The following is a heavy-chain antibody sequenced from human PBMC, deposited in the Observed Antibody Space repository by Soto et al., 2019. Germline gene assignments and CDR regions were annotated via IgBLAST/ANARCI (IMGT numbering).Heavy chain of an antibody. CDR2: IRSKGKGGTT. CDR3: TRDRDVVQVPDI. CDR1: GFTFGDYA. V-gene: IGHV3-49*03. D-gene: IGHD3-10*02. J-gene: IGHJ3*02. Sequence: EVQLVESGGGLVQPGRSLRLSCTVSGFTFGDYAVSWFRQAPGKGLEWVSSIRSKGKGGTTEYAASVKGRFTISRDDSKRIAYLQMNSLKTDDTAVYYCTRDRDVVQVPDIWGQGTRVTVSS.